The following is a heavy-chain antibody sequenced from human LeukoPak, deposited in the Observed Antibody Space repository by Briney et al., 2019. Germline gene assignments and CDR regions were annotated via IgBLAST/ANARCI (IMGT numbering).Heavy chain of an antibody. CDR3: AREHFDTSGYYSRFDN. J-gene: IGHJ4*02. V-gene: IGHV3-23*01. CDR2: SGGSGGRT. D-gene: IGHD3-22*01. Sequence: GGSLRLSCAASGFTFSIYAMSWVRQAPGKGLEWVASSGGSGGRTHYADSVKGRFTISRDNSQNTVYLHMNSLRADDTAVYYCAREHFDTSGYYSRFDNWGQGILVTVSS. CDR1: GFTFSIYA.